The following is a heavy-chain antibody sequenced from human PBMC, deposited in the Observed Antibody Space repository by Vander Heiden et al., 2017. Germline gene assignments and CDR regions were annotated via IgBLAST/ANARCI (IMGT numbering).Heavy chain of an antibody. Sequence: VQLVGAGGSGVQPGRFLRTSCGASGFTFSSYGMHWVRQAPGKGLEWVAVISYDGSNKYYADSVKGRFTISRDNSKNTLYLQMNSLRAEDTAVYYCAKLGYDLFDYWGQGTLVTVSS. J-gene: IGHJ4*02. CDR3: AKLGYDLFDY. CDR1: GFTFSSYG. D-gene: IGHD3-22*01. V-gene: IGHV3-30*18. CDR2: ISYDGSNK.